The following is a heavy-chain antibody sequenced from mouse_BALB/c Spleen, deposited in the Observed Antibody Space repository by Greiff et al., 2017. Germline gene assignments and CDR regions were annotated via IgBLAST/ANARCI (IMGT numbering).Heavy chain of an antibody. CDR1: GYTFTSYY. J-gene: IGHJ1*01. V-gene: IGHV1S56*01. CDR3: ARGSTGYFDV. D-gene: IGHD2-1*01. CDR2: IYPGNVNT. Sequence: QVQLQQSGPELVKPGASVRISCKASGYTFTSYYIHWVKQRPGQGLEWIGWIYPGNVNTKYNEKFKGKATLTADKSSSTAYMQLSSLTSEDSAVYFCARGSTGYFDVWGAGTTVTVSS.